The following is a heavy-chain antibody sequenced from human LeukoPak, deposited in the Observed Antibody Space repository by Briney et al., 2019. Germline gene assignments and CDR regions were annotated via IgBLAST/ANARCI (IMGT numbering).Heavy chain of an antibody. Sequence: PSETLSLTCTVSGGSISSSTFYWGWIRQPPGKGLEWIGTIYYSGSTFYNPSLMSRVTVSVDTSKNQFSLKLSSLTAADTAVYYCARGLSGWGNAFDIWGQGTMVTVSS. D-gene: IGHD6-19*01. CDR2: IYYSGST. V-gene: IGHV4-39*07. CDR3: ARGLSGWGNAFDI. CDR1: GGSISSSTFY. J-gene: IGHJ3*02.